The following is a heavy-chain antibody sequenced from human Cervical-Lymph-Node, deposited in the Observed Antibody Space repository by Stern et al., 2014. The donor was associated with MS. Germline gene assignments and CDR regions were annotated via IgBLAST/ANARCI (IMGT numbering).Heavy chain of an antibody. Sequence: VQLVESGAEVKKPGASVQVSCKASGYTFTSYYMHLVRQAPGQGLEWMGIINPSGGSTSYAQKFQGRVTMTRDTSTSTVYMELSSLRSEDTAVYYCAREWRRVSRAFDIWGQGTMVTVSS. CDR1: GYTFTSYY. CDR3: AREWRRVSRAFDI. CDR2: INPSGGST. D-gene: IGHD3-3*01. V-gene: IGHV1-46*01. J-gene: IGHJ3*02.